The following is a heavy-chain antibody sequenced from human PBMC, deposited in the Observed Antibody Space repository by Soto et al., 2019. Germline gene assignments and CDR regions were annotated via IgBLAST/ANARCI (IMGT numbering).Heavy chain of an antibody. D-gene: IGHD2-2*01. V-gene: IGHV1-69*13. Sequence: SVKVSCKASGGTFSSYAISWVRQAPGQGLEWMGGIIPIFGTANYAQKFQGRVTITADESTSTAYMELSSLRSEDTAVYYCASSGTYQLPSFWSLFDYWGQGTLVTVSS. J-gene: IGHJ4*02. CDR3: ASSGTYQLPSFWSLFDY. CDR1: GGTFSSYA. CDR2: IIPIFGTA.